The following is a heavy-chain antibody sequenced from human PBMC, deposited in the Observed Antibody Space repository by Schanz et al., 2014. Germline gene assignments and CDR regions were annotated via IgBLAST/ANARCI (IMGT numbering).Heavy chain of an antibody. V-gene: IGHV3-30*18. CDR3: AKSYDTSGYSGFDY. CDR2: ISYHGSGR. D-gene: IGHD3-22*01. J-gene: IGHJ4*02. CDR1: GFSFSDYD. Sequence: QVQLVESGGGVVQPGRSLRLSCVGSGFSFSDYDMHWVRQAPGRGLEWVAVISYHGSGRYYADSVKGRFTISRDNSKNTLYLQMNSLRTEDTAVYFCAKSYDTSGYSGFDYWGQGTLVTVSS.